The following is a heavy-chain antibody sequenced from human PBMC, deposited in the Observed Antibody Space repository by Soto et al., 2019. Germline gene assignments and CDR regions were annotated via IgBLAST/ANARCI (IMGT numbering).Heavy chain of an antibody. Sequence: GGSLRLSXAASGFPFSSTDMTWVRQAPGKGLEWVSTIDGSGGTTYYADSVKGRFTISRDNSINTVFLQMNSLRADDTALYFCAKNSGWFNTWGQGALVTVS. CDR3: AKNSGWFNT. CDR1: GFPFSSTD. D-gene: IGHD3-10*01. J-gene: IGHJ5*02. CDR2: IDGSGGTT. V-gene: IGHV3-23*01.